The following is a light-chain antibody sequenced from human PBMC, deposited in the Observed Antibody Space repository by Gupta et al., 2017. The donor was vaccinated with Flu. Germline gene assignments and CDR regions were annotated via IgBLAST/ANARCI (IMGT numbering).Light chain of an antibody. J-gene: IGKJ2*02. CDR2: AAS. V-gene: IGKV1-12*01. Sequence: DILPTPSPSSLSASVGDGIIITCRASQGINHWLAWYQQKPGKAPKLLIYAASTVQTGVPSRFSGGGSGTXFTLTIXSLLPADFVTYYCQQENTFPCTFGXGTKVEIK. CDR1: QGINHW. CDR3: QQENTFPCT.